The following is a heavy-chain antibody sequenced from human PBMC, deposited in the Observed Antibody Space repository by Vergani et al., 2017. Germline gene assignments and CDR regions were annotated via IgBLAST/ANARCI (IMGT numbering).Heavy chain of an antibody. CDR1: GGSISSGGYY. CDR2: IYYSGST. CDR3: ARATLPLRFGELLLAQDYYYYMDV. V-gene: IGHV4-31*03. J-gene: IGHJ6*03. D-gene: IGHD3-10*01. Sequence: QVQLQESGPGLVKPSQTLSLTCTVSGGSISSGGYYWSWIRQHPGKGLEWIGYIYYSGSTYYNPSLKSRVTISVDTSKNQFSLKLSSVTAADTAVYYWARATLPLRFGELLLAQDYYYYMDVWGKGTTVTVSS.